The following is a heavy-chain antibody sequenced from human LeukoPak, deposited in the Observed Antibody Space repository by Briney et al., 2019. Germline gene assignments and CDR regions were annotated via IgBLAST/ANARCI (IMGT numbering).Heavy chain of an antibody. J-gene: IGHJ4*02. V-gene: IGHV3-23*01. CDR2: ISGSGGST. CDR1: GGSISSSSYY. CDR3: AKDKGY. Sequence: ETLSLTCTVSGGSISSSSYYWGWVRQAPGKGLEWVSAISGSGGSTYYADSVKGRFTISRDNSKNTLYLQMNSLRAEDTAVYYCAKDKGYWGQGTLVTVSS.